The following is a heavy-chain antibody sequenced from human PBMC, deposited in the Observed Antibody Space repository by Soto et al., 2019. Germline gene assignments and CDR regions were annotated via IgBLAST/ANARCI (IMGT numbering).Heavy chain of an antibody. Sequence: ASVKVPCKVSGYTLTELSMHWVRQAPGKGLEWMGGFDPEDGETIYAQKFQGRVTMAEDTSTDTAYMELSSLRSEDTAVYYCATDRDGYNFDAFDIWGQGTMVTVSS. J-gene: IGHJ3*02. CDR1: GYTLTELS. CDR2: FDPEDGET. CDR3: ATDRDGYNFDAFDI. D-gene: IGHD5-12*01. V-gene: IGHV1-24*01.